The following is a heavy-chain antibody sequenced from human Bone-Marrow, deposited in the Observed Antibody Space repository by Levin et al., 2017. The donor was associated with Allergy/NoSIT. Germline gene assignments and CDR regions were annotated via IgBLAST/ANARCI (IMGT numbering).Heavy chain of an antibody. V-gene: IGHV4-31*02. CDR3: ARLDGYSCDY. D-gene: IGHD1-1*01. Sequence: SQTLSLTCTVSGGSISSSGYHWTWIRQYPNKGLEWIGYISYRGSTYFNPSLKSRLTMSIDTSEQHFSLHLTSVSAADTAIYYCARLDGYSCDYWGQGALVTVSS. CDR2: ISYRGST. CDR1: GGSISSSGYH. J-gene: IGHJ4*02.